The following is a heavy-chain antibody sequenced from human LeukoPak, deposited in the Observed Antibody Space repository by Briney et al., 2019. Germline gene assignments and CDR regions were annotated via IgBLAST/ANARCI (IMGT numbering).Heavy chain of an antibody. CDR3: ARGGSISSWYY. Sequence: EWIGEINHSGSTNYNPSLKSRVTISVDTSKNQFSLKLSSVTAADTAVYYCARGGSISSWYYWGQGTLVTVSS. D-gene: IGHD6-13*01. J-gene: IGHJ4*02. V-gene: IGHV4-34*01. CDR2: INHSGST.